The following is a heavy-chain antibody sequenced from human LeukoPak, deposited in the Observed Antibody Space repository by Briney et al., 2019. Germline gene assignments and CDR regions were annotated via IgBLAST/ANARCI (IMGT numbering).Heavy chain of an antibody. Sequence: GGSLRLSCAASGFTFSNAWMTWVRQALGKGPEWLGRIRGKADGETTDYAAPVKGRFTISRDDSRDILYLQMNSLTTEDTAVYYCILAAAGPAYWGQGALVTVSS. CDR3: ILAAAGPAY. V-gene: IGHV3-15*01. D-gene: IGHD6-13*01. CDR1: GFTFSNAW. J-gene: IGHJ4*02. CDR2: IRGKADGETT.